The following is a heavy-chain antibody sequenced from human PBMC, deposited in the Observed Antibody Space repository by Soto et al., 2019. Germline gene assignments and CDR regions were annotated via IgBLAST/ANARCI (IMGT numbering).Heavy chain of an antibody. J-gene: IGHJ5*02. D-gene: IGHD2-21*02. CDR1: SGSISSNKW. CDR3: ASSTDYTWFDP. Sequence: SETLSLTCAVSSGSISSNKWWSWVRQPPGKGLEWIGEIYHSGSTNYNPSLKSRVTISVDKSKNQFSLELSSVTAADTAVYYCASSTDYTWFDPWGQGTLVTVSS. CDR2: IYHSGST. V-gene: IGHV4-4*02.